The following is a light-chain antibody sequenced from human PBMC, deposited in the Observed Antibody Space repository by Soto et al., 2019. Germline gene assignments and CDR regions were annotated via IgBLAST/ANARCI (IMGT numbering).Light chain of an antibody. J-gene: IGKJ3*01. Sequence: PGEIVTLSCRASQSVSSSYLTWYQQKPGQAPRLLIYGASTRATSIPARFSGSGSGTDFTLTISSLQPEDFAVYYCQQGAFTFGPGTKVDIK. CDR3: QQGAFT. CDR1: QSVSSSY. V-gene: IGKV3D-7*01. CDR2: GAS.